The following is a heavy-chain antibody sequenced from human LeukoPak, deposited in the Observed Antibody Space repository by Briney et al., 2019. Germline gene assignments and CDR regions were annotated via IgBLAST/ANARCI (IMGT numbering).Heavy chain of an antibody. CDR3: ARERWSSRGFDY. D-gene: IGHD4-23*01. CDR2: INHSGST. Sequence: SETPSLTCAVYGGSFSGYYWSWIRQPPGKGLEWIGEINHSGSTNYNPSLKSRVTISVDTSKNQFSLKLSSVTAADTAVYYCARERWSSRGFDYWGQGTLVTVSS. CDR1: GGSFSGYY. V-gene: IGHV4-34*01. J-gene: IGHJ4*02.